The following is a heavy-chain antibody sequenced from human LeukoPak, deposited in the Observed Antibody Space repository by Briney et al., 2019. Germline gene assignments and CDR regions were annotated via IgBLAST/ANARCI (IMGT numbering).Heavy chain of an antibody. D-gene: IGHD3-16*01. V-gene: IGHV3-74*01. Sequence: GGSLRLSCAASGFTFSSFAMSWVHQAPGKGLVWVSIINTDTRGTYYADSVKGRFTISRDNAKNTLYLQMNSLRAEDTAVYYCARAGAYHFDNWGQGTLVTVSS. CDR2: INTDTRGT. CDR3: ARAGAYHFDN. J-gene: IGHJ4*02. CDR1: GFTFSSFA.